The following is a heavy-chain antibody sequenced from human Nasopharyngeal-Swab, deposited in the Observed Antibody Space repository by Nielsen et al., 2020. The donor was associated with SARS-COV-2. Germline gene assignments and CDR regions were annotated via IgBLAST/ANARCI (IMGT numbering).Heavy chain of an antibody. D-gene: IGHD3-10*01. Sequence: WVRQAPGQGLEWMGGIIPIFGTANYAQKFQGRVTITADESTSTAYMELRSLRSDDTAVYYCARDWGYYYGSGSYFLPNNWFDPWGQGTLVTVSS. CDR2: IIPIFGTA. J-gene: IGHJ5*02. CDR3: ARDWGYYYGSGSYFLPNNWFDP. V-gene: IGHV1-69*01.